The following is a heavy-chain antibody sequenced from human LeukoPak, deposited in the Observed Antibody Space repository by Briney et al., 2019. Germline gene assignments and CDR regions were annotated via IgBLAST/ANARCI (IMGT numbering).Heavy chain of an antibody. CDR3: ARGYSTSWTYYFDY. CDR2: IYGNT. Sequence: SETLSLTCTVSDGAITGYYWGWIRQPPGKGLEWIGHIYGNTNYNPSIKSRATISVDTSKNHLSLKMNSVTAADTAVYYCARGYSTSWTYYFDYWGQGALVTVSS. D-gene: IGHD6-13*01. V-gene: IGHV4-59*01. J-gene: IGHJ4*02. CDR1: DGAITGYY.